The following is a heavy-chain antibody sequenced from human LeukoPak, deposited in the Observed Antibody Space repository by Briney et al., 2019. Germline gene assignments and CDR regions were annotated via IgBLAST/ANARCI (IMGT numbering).Heavy chain of an antibody. CDR1: GFTFSSYG. Sequence: PGRSLRLSCAASGFTFSSYGMHWVRQAPGKRLEWVAVIWYDGSNKYYADSVKGRFTISRDNSKNTLYLQMNSLRAEDTAVYYCARGTTLYDSSGDDFDYWGQGTLVTVSS. CDR2: IWYDGSNK. D-gene: IGHD3-22*01. CDR3: ARGTTLYDSSGDDFDY. J-gene: IGHJ4*02. V-gene: IGHV3-33*01.